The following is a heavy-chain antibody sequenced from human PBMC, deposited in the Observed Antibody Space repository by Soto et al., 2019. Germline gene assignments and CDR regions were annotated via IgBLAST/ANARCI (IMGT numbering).Heavy chain of an antibody. J-gene: IGHJ4*02. V-gene: IGHV3-11*05. CDR2: ISSSSSYT. D-gene: IGHD4-17*01. Sequence: QVQLVESGGGLVKPGGSLRLSCAASGFTFSDYYMNWIRQAPGKGLEWVSSISSSSSYTNYADSVKGRFTISRDNAKNSLYLQMNSLRAEDTAMYYCARDSVYYGDYELNYFDYWGQGTLVTVSS. CDR1: GFTFSDYY. CDR3: ARDSVYYGDYELNYFDY.